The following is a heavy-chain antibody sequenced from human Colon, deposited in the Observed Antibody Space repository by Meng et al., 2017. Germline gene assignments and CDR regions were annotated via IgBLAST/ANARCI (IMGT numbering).Heavy chain of an antibody. CDR3: ARDTLYGTDY. Sequence: QVHLHESGPGMVGPSGDLALVCTVSGGSIKSGGYHWCWVRQHPGKGLEYIGFMSDSGTTDYNPSLRSRVSISEIGSSKNQFSLTLRSVTAADTATYFCARDTLYGTDYWGQGVLVTVSS. D-gene: IGHD4-17*01. CDR2: MSDSGTT. V-gene: IGHV4-31*03. CDR1: GGSIKSGGYH. J-gene: IGHJ4*02.